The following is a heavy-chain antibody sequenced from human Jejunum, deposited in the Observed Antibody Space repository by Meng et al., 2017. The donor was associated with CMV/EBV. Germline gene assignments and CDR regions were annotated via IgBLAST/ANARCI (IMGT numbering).Heavy chain of an antibody. CDR1: GYNFIDYG. Sequence: QVQLLQSGAEVKKPGXSVKVSCKASGYNFIDYGISWVRQAPGQGLEWIGWVSAYDGDTNYAQKVRGRVTMTRDTSTTTAYMELRSLRSDDSAIYYCARVTNPEYFQYWGQGTLGTVAS. CDR2: VSAYDGDT. V-gene: IGHV1-18*01. J-gene: IGHJ1*01. CDR3: ARVTNPEYFQY.